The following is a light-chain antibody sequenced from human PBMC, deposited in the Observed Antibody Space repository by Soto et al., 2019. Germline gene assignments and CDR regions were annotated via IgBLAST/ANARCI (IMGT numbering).Light chain of an antibody. CDR3: QQYNTWLWT. CDR2: GAS. Sequence: EVVMTQSPATLSVSPGERVTLSCRASQSINAHLAWYQQKPGQDPSLLIHGASTRATGIPARFSGSGFGTEFILTISSLQSEDFAVYYCQQYNTWLWTFGQGTKVEIQ. J-gene: IGKJ1*01. CDR1: QSINAH. V-gene: IGKV3-15*01.